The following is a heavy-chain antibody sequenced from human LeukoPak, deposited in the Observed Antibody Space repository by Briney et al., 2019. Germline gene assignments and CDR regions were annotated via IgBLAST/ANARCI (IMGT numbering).Heavy chain of an antibody. Sequence: SETLSLSCTVSGGTISSYYRSWIRQPPGKGLEWIGYIYYSGSTTYNASLKSRVTISVDTTKNQFSLKLSSVTAADTAVYYCARCAVTTVDHYYYGMDVWGQGTTVTVSS. D-gene: IGHD4-23*01. CDR3: ARCAVTTVDHYYYGMDV. V-gene: IGHV4-59*01. CDR1: GGTISSYY. CDR2: IYYSGST. J-gene: IGHJ6*02.